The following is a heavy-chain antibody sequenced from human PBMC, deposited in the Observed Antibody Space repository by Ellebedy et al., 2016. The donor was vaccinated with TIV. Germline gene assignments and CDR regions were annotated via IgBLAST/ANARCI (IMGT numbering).Heavy chain of an antibody. Sequence: MPSETLSLTCTVSGGSISSGDHYWSWVRQAPGRELEWIGYIYYTGNPYYNSSLKSRVTISVDRSKNQFSLLLHSVTAADTAVYFCARVHHPSSAAFSLRDGFDIWGQGTMVTVSS. V-gene: IGHV4-30-4*01. CDR3: ARVHHPSSAAFSLRDGFDI. D-gene: IGHD3-22*01. CDR2: IYYTGNP. CDR1: GGSISSGDHY. J-gene: IGHJ3*02.